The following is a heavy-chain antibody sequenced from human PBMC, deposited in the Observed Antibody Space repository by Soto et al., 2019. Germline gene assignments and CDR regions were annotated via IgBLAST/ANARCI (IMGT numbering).Heavy chain of an antibody. CDR2: INPNSGDT. J-gene: IGHJ4*02. Sequence: XSVKVSCKASGYTFICYYMHLVRQAPGQGLECMGWINPNSGDTNYAQKFQGRVTMTRDTSISTAYTELSRLRFDDTAVYYCARARKNYYNTSDYDFWGQGTLVTVSS. V-gene: IGHV1-2*02. CDR1: GYTFICYY. D-gene: IGHD3-22*01. CDR3: ARARKNYYNTSDYDF.